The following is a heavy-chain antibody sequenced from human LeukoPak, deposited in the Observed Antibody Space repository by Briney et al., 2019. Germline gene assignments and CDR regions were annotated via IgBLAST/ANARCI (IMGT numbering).Heavy chain of an antibody. CDR3: ARAGYCSGGSCYPYYYYYYMDV. J-gene: IGHJ6*03. CDR1: GYTFTSYS. V-gene: IGHV1-18*01. Sequence: SVKVSCKASGYTFTSYSTSWVRQAPGQGLECMGWISGHNDDTKCAQRPRRRLTVTTDTSTSTAYMELRSLRSDDTAVYSCARAGYCSGGSCYPYYYYYYMDVWGKGTTVTVSS. D-gene: IGHD2-15*01. CDR2: ISGHNDDT.